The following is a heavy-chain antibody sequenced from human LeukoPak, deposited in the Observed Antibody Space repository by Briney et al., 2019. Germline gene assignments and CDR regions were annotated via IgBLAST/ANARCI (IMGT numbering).Heavy chain of an antibody. V-gene: IGHV3-7*01. CDR2: IKPSGTET. CDR1: GFTFSTYW. D-gene: IGHD2-15*01. CDR3: ARSRVVRTVAYFDL. J-gene: IGHJ4*02. Sequence: PGGSLRISCAASGFTFSTYWMTWVRQAPGKGLEWVANIKPSGTETYYGDPVKGRFTISRDNAKNLLYLQMSSLRAEDTAVYYCARSRVVRTVAYFDLWGQGTLVTVPS.